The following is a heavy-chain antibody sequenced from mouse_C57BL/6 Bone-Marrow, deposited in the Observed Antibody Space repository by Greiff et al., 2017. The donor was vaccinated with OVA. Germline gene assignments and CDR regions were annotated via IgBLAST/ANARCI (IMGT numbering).Heavy chain of an antibody. V-gene: IGHV1-66*01. D-gene: IGHD2-2*01. CDR2: IYPGSGNT. CDR1: GYSFTSYY. CDR3: AGGGYVYAMDY. J-gene: IGHJ4*01. Sequence: QVQLQQSGPELVKPGASVKISCKASGYSFTSYYIHWVKQRPGQGLEWIGWIYPGSGNTKYNEKFKGKATLTADTSSSTAYMHLSSLTSEDSAVYYCAGGGYVYAMDYWGQGTSVTVSS.